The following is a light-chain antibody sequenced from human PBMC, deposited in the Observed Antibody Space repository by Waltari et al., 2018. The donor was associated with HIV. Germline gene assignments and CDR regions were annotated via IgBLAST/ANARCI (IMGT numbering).Light chain of an antibody. CDR2: EDN. J-gene: IGLJ3*02. CDR3: QSYDYTIQV. CDR1: SGDIASKY. Sequence: FILTQPHSVSESPGKTVIISCPRNSGDIASKYMQWYQQRPGSAPTPVIYEDNRRPSGVPDRFSGSIDSASNSAFLTISGLKTEDEAAYYCQSYDYTIQVFGGGTKLTVL. V-gene: IGLV6-57*04.